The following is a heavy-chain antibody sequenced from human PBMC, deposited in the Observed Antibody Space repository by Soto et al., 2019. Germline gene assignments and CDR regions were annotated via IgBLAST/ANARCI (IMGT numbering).Heavy chain of an antibody. D-gene: IGHD3-3*01. CDR3: ATKTNHYDFWSGPDAFDI. CDR1: GGSMSSSSYY. V-gene: IGHV4-39*01. Sequence: PSQTLSLTCTVSGGSMSSSSYYWGWIRQPPGKGLEWIGSIYYSGSTYYNPSLKRRVTISVDTSKNQFSLKLSSVTAADTAVYYCATKTNHYDFWSGPDAFDICGQGTMVTVSS. J-gene: IGHJ3*02. CDR2: IYYSGST.